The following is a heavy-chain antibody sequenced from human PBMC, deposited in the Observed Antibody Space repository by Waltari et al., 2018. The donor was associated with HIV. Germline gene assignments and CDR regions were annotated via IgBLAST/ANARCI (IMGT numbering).Heavy chain of an antibody. CDR3: AADIDHGMDV. V-gene: IGHV1-58*01. J-gene: IGHJ6*02. Sequence: QMQLEQSGPEVKKPGTSVKVSCKASGFTLSPSAVQWVRQARGQRLEWIGWIVVGSGNTNCAQKFQQRVTITRDMSTSTTYMELSSLRFEDTAVYYCAADIDHGMDVWGQGTTVTVSS. D-gene: IGHD3-9*01. CDR2: IVVGSGNT. CDR1: GFTLSPSA.